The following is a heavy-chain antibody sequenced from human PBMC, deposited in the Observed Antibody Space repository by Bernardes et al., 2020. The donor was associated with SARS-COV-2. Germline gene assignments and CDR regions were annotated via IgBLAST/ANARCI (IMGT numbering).Heavy chain of an antibody. D-gene: IGHD2-21*02. CDR3: VGSSCGIDCYIGGLRSWDYGMDI. V-gene: IGHV4-39*01. CDR2: MYNSGST. Sequence: TLSLTCTVSGGSLSSSSYYWGWIRQPPGKGLEWIGSMYNSGSTYHNPSLKSRASISIDTSKNQVSLRLNSMTAADTAVYYCVGSSCGIDCYIGGLRSWDYGMDIWGQGTTVTVSS. J-gene: IGHJ6*02. CDR1: GGSLSSSSYY.